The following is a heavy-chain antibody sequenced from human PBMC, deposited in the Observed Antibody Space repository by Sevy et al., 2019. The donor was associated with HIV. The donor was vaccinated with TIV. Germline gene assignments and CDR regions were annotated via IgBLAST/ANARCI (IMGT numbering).Heavy chain of an antibody. D-gene: IGHD4-17*01. CDR3: ARSYGDYVFDAFDI. J-gene: IGHJ3*02. V-gene: IGHV3-48*01. CDR2: ISSSSSTI. Sequence: GGSLRLSCAASGFTFSSYSMNWVRQAPGKGLEWVSYISSSSSTIYYADSVKGRFTISRDNAKNSLYLQMNSVRAEDTAVYYCARSYGDYVFDAFDIWGQGTMVTVSS. CDR1: GFTFSSYS.